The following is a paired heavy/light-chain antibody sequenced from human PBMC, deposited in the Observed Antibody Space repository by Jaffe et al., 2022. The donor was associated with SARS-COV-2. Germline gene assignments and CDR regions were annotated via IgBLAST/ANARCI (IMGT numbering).Heavy chain of an antibody. V-gene: IGHV7-4-1*02. CDR3: AHSGWYRAYYYYYGMDV. CDR2: INTNTGNP. CDR1: GYTFTSYA. J-gene: IGHJ6*02. Sequence: QVQLVQSGSELKKPGASVKVSCKASGYTFTSYAMNWVRQAPGQGLEWMGWINTNTGNPTYAQGFTGRFVFSLDTSVSTAYLQISSLKAEDTAVYYCAHSGWYRAYYYYYGMDVWGQGTTVTVSS. D-gene: IGHD6-19*01.
Light chain of an antibody. CDR2: EVS. Sequence: QSALTQPPSASGSPGQSVTISCTGTSSDVGGYNYVSWYQQHPGKAPKLMIYEVSKRPSGVPDRFSGSKSGNTASLTVSGLQAEDEADYYCSSYAGSNNLVVFGGGTKLTVL. CDR3: SSYAGSNNLVV. CDR1: SSDVGGYNY. J-gene: IGLJ2*01. V-gene: IGLV2-8*01.